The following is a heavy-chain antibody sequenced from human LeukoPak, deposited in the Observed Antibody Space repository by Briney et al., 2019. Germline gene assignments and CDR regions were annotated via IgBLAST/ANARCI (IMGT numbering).Heavy chain of an antibody. CDR2: INPSGGST. CDR3: ARDRYGGNSVVYYYYGMDV. J-gene: IGHJ6*02. D-gene: IGHD4-23*01. Sequence: GASVKVSCKASGYTFASYYMHWVRQAPGQGLEWMGVINPSGGSTSYAQKFQGRVTMTRDTSTSTVYTELSSLRSEDTAVYYCARDRYGGNSVVYYYYGMDVWGQGTTVTVSS. V-gene: IGHV1-46*01. CDR1: GYTFASYY.